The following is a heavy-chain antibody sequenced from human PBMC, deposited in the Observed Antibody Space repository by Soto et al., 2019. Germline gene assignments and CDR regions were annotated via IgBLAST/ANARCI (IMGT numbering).Heavy chain of an antibody. D-gene: IGHD2-15*01. CDR1: GGSISSSSYY. CDR3: ARPRAGVARGFDP. J-gene: IGHJ5*02. CDR2: IHYGGST. Sequence: QLQLQESGPGLVKPSETLSLTCTVSGGSISSSSYYWGWIRQPPGKGLEWVGSIHYGGSTYYNPSHKSRVTIAVDTSKNQFSLKLSSVTAADTAVYYCARPRAGVARGFDPWGQGTLVTVSS. V-gene: IGHV4-39*01.